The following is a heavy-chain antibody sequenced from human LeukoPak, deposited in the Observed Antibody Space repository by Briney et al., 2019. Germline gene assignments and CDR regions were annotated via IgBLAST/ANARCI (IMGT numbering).Heavy chain of an antibody. J-gene: IGHJ6*03. D-gene: IGHD6-13*01. V-gene: IGHV3-21*01. CDR1: GFTFSSYS. Sequence: KAGGSLRLSCAASGFTFSSYSVNWVRQAPGKGLEWVSSISSSSSYIYYADSVKGRFTISRDNAKNSLYLQMNSLRAEDTAVYYCAREAFVAASFEFYYYYYMDVWGKGTTVTVSS. CDR2: ISSSSSYI. CDR3: AREAFVAASFEFYYYYYMDV.